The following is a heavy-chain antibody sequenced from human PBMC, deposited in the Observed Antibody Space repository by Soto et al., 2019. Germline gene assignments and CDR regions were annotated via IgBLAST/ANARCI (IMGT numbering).Heavy chain of an antibody. CDR3: VRASRGSSQDY. J-gene: IGHJ4*02. V-gene: IGHV3-7*05. CDR1: GFTFSNYI. Sequence: GGSLRLSCAASGFTFSNYIMNWVRQAPGKGLEWVANVNQDGGEKYYVDSVKGRFTISRDNAKNSVYLHMNSLRTEDTAMYYCVRASRGSSQDYWGQGTLVTVSS. D-gene: IGHD6-6*01. CDR2: VNQDGGEK.